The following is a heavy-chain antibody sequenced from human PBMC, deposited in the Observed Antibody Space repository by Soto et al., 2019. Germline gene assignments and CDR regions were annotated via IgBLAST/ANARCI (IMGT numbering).Heavy chain of an antibody. Sequence: GASVKVSCKASGGTFSSYTISWVRQAPGQGLEWMGRIIPILGIANYAQKFQGRVTITADKSTSTAYMELSSLRSEDTAVYYCARGPLTYYYGSGSGQNNWFDPWGQGTLVTVSS. V-gene: IGHV1-69*02. J-gene: IGHJ5*02. CDR2: IIPILGIA. CDR3: ARGPLTYYYGSGSGQNNWFDP. D-gene: IGHD3-10*01. CDR1: GGTFSSYT.